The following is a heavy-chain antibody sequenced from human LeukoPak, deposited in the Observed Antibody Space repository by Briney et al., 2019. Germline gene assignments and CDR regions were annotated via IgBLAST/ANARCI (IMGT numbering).Heavy chain of an antibody. Sequence: PSETLSLTCAVSGRSISSGGYSWGWIRQPPGKGLEWIGYIYHSGSTSYNPSLKSRVTRSVDWSKNQFSLKLSSVTAADTAVYYCARYTVTNYYYGMDVWGQGTTVTVSS. D-gene: IGHD4-11*01. J-gene: IGHJ6*02. CDR1: GRSISSGGYS. CDR3: ARYTVTNYYYGMDV. CDR2: IYHSGST. V-gene: IGHV4-30-2*01.